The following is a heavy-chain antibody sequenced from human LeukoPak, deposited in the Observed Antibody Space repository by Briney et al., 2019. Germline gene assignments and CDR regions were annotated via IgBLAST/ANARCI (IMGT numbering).Heavy chain of an antibody. J-gene: IGHJ4*02. Sequence: KASETLSLTCTVSGGSISSYYWSWIRQPPGKGLEWIGYIYYSGSTNYNPSLKSRVTISVDTSKNQFSLKLSSVTAADTAVYYCARGGWDTAMAPFDYWGQGTLVTVSS. CDR3: ARGGWDTAMAPFDY. CDR2: IYYSGST. D-gene: IGHD5-18*01. V-gene: IGHV4-59*01. CDR1: GGSISSYY.